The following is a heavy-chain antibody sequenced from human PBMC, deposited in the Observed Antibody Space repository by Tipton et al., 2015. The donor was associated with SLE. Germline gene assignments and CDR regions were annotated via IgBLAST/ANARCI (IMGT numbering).Heavy chain of an antibody. D-gene: IGHD2-15*01. J-gene: IGHJ3*02. CDR3: ARRHRPYIVVIPDAFDI. V-gene: IGHV4-39*01. CDR1: GDSISSSGYQ. Sequence: TLSLTCTVFGDSISSSGYQWGWIRQPPGKGLEWIGRISYSENTYYNPSLRSRVTLLLDMSKNQFSLKVSSVTAADTAVYYCARRHRPYIVVIPDAFDIWGQGTMVTVSS. CDR2: ISYSENT.